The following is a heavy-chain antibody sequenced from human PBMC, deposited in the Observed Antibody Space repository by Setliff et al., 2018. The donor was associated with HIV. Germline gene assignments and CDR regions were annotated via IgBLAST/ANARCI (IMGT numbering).Heavy chain of an antibody. CDR1: GFTVSSNY. CDR2: ITSGGST. CDR3: AREEGGLYGMDV. Sequence: PGGSLRLSCAASGFTVSSNYMSWVRQAPGKGLEWVSIITSGGSTYYADSAKGRFTISRDNSKNTLYFQMNSLRAEDTAVYYCAREEGGLYGMDVWGQGTTVTVSS. V-gene: IGHV3-66*02. J-gene: IGHJ6*02. D-gene: IGHD3-16*01.